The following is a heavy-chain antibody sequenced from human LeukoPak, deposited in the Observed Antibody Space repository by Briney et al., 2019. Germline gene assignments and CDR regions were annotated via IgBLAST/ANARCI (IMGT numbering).Heavy chain of an antibody. Sequence: QPSETLSLTCTVSGGSISSGSYYWSWIRQPAGKGLEWIGRIYTSGSTNYNPSLKSRVTISVDTSKNQFSLKLSSVTAADTAVYYCARHGVSYYDSSGYYFVDYWGQGTLVTVSS. J-gene: IGHJ4*02. CDR1: GGSISSGSYY. V-gene: IGHV4-61*02. D-gene: IGHD3-22*01. CDR3: ARHGVSYYDSSGYYFVDY. CDR2: IYTSGST.